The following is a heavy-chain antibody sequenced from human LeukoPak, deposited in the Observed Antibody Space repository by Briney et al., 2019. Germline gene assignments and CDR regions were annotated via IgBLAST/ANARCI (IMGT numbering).Heavy chain of an antibody. J-gene: IGHJ4*02. CDR3: ARDRHKYNYDSGGYPPY. CDR1: GFTFSTYS. V-gene: IGHV3-48*01. D-gene: IGHD3-22*01. Sequence: SPCPSSAPSGFTFSTYSMMWVRQAPGQGLEWVSYISSSSSTIYYAESVKGRFTISRDNAKNSLYLQMNILRAEDTAVYYCARDRHKYNYDSGGYPPYWGQGTLVTAS. CDR2: ISSSSSTI.